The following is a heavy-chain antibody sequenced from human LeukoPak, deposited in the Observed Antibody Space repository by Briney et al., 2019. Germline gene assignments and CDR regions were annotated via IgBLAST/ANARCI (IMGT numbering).Heavy chain of an antibody. Sequence: SETLSLTCTVSGGSISSSSYYWGWIRQPPGKGLEWIGRIYYSGSTYYNPSLKSRVTISVDTSKNQFSLKLSSVTAADTAVYYCAREPRSGKGVFWFDPWGQGTLVTVSS. CDR2: IYYSGST. CDR1: GGSISSSSYY. V-gene: IGHV4-39*07. CDR3: AREPRSGKGVFWFDP. J-gene: IGHJ5*02. D-gene: IGHD3-3*01.